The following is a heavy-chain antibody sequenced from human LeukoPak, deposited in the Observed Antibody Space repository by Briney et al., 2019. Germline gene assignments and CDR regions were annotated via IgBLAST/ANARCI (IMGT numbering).Heavy chain of an antibody. V-gene: IGHV5-51*01. J-gene: IGHJ4*02. D-gene: IGHD1-26*01. CDR3: ARQRRGGSYYENYFDY. CDR2: IYPGDSDT. Sequence: GESLKISCKGSGYSFTSYWIGWVRQMPGEGLEWMGIIYPGDSDTRYSPSFRGQVTISADKPISTAYLQWSSLKASDTAMYYCARQRRGGSYYENYFDYWGQGTLVTVSS. CDR1: GYSFTSYW.